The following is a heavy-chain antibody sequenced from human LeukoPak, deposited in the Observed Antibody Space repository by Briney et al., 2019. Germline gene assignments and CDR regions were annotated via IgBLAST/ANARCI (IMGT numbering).Heavy chain of an antibody. V-gene: IGHV4-39*01. CDR2: IYYSGTT. CDR3: ARQPKSCAPGIFITGMACWFDT. CDR1: DGSISSGYYY. D-gene: IGHD3-10*01. J-gene: IGHJ5*02. Sequence: SSETLSLTCSVSDGSISSGYYYWAWIRQPPGKGPEWIGSIYYSGTTYPNPSLKSRVTISVDTSKNQFSLKLSSVTAADTAVYYCARQPKSCAPGIFITGMACWFDTWGQGTLVTVSP.